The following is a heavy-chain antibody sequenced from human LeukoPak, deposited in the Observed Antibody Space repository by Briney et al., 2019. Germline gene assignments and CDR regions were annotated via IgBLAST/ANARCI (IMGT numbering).Heavy chain of an antibody. D-gene: IGHD6-6*01. CDR1: GASISSYY. CDR3: AREYSSSSGHFDF. J-gene: IGHJ4*02. V-gene: IGHV4-59*01. CDR2: ICYSGST. Sequence: SETLSLTCTVSGASISSYYWSWIRQPPGKGLEWIGYICYSGSTSYNPSLKSRVTISLDTSKNQFSLKLSSVTAADTAVYYCAREYSSSSGHFDFWGQGTLVTVSS.